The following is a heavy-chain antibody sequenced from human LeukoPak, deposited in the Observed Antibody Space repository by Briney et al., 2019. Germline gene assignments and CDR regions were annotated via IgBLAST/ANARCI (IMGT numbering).Heavy chain of an antibody. CDR1: GYTFTSYD. Sequence: ASVRVSCKASGYTFTSYDINWVRQATGQGLEWMGWMNPNSGNTGYAQKFQGRVTITRNTSISTAYMELSSLRSEDTAVYYCARGGYDFWSGYVNYFDYWGQGTLVTVPS. D-gene: IGHD3-3*01. J-gene: IGHJ4*02. CDR3: ARGGYDFWSGYVNYFDY. V-gene: IGHV1-8*03. CDR2: MNPNSGNT.